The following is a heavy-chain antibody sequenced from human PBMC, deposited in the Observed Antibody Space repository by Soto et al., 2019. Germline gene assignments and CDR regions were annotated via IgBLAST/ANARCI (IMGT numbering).Heavy chain of an antibody. V-gene: IGHV4-34*01. Sequence: SETLSLTCAVYGGSFSGYYWSWIRQPPGKGLEWIGEINHSGSTNYNPSLKSRVTISVDTSKNQFSLELSSVTAADTAVYYCARFVDDILTGYHNFDAFDIWGQGTMVTVSS. J-gene: IGHJ3*02. CDR3: ARFVDDILTGYHNFDAFDI. CDR2: INHSGST. D-gene: IGHD3-9*01. CDR1: GGSFSGYY.